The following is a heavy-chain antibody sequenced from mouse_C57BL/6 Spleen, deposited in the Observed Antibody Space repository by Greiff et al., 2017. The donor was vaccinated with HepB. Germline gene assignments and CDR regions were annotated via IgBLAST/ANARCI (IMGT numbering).Heavy chain of an antibody. CDR2: IDPSDSYT. CDR1: GYTFTSYW. CDR3: ALYYGSSGGY. V-gene: IGHV1-50*01. J-gene: IGHJ2*01. D-gene: IGHD1-1*01. Sequence: QVQLQQPGAELVKPGASVKLSCKASGYTFTSYWMQWVKQRPGQGLEWIGEIDPSDSYTNYNQKFKGKATLTVDTSSSTAYMQRSSLTSEDSAVYYCALYYGSSGGYWGQGTTLTVSS.